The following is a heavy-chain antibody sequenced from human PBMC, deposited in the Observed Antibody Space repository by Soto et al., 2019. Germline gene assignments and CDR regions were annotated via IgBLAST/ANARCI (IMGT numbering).Heavy chain of an antibody. CDR2: IYYNGNT. CDR3: ARLRIYCSGGSCYYYFDY. J-gene: IGHJ4*02. V-gene: IGHV4-39*01. CDR1: SGSISGTGYY. Sequence: SETLSLTCTVSSGSISGTGYYWGWIRQPPGKGLEWIGNIYYNGNTYYNPPLKSRVTIAVDTSKNQFSLKLSSVTAADTAVYYCARLRIYCSGGSCYYYFDYWGQGTLVTVCS. D-gene: IGHD2-15*01.